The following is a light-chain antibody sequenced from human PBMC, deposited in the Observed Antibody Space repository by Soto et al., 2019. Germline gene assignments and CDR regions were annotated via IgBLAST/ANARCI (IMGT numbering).Light chain of an antibody. V-gene: IGKV3-20*01. CDR1: RNINGNY. CDR2: GTS. CDR3: QQYDSSWT. Sequence: EVVLTQSPGTLSLSPGERATLSCRASRNINGNYLGWYQLKRGQAPRLLIYGTSTRATGIPDRFSGSGSGTDFTLTISRLEPEDFAVYYCQQYDSSWTFGQGTKVEIK. J-gene: IGKJ1*01.